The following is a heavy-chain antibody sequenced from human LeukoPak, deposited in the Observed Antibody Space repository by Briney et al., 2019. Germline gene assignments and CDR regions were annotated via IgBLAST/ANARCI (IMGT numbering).Heavy chain of an antibody. D-gene: IGHD2-15*01. Sequence: SETLSLTCAVYVGSFSSYYWSWIRQPPGKGLEWIGYIYYSGSTNYNPSLKSRVTISVDTSKNQFSLKLSSVTAADTAVYYCARHSIIGGTEYAFDIWGQGTMVTVSS. J-gene: IGHJ3*02. CDR3: ARHSIIGGTEYAFDI. CDR2: IYYSGST. CDR1: VGSFSSYY. V-gene: IGHV4-59*08.